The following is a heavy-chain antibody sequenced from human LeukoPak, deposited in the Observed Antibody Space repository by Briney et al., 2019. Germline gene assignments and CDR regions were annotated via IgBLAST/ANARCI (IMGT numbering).Heavy chain of an antibody. Sequence: SETLSLTCTVSGGSMSSYYWSWIRQPPGKGLEYIGYIYDSESTNYNPPLKGRVTISVDTSKNQFSLKLSSATAADTAVYYCARRIGYDSSGYYLTYFDYWGQGTLVTVSS. CDR1: GGSMSSYY. J-gene: IGHJ4*02. CDR3: ARRIGYDSSGYYLTYFDY. CDR2: IYDSEST. V-gene: IGHV4-59*01. D-gene: IGHD3-22*01.